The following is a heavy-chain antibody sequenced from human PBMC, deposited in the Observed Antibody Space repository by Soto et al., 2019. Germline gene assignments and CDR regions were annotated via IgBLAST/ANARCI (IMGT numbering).Heavy chain of an antibody. J-gene: IGHJ4*02. V-gene: IGHV1-46*01. CDR3: ARDQGIASSGPFDY. D-gene: IGHD6-13*01. CDR1: GYTFTSYH. Sequence: ASVKVSCKASGYTFTSYHMHWVRQAPGDGLEWMGIINPSGGSTSYAQKFQGRVTMTRDTSKSQFSLKLISVTAADTAVYYCARDQGIASSGPFDYWGPGTLVTVSS. CDR2: INPSGGST.